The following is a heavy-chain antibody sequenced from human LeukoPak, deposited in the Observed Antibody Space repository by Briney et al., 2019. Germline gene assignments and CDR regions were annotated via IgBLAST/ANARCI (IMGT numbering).Heavy chain of an antibody. CDR2: IYSGGST. Sequence: GGSLRRSGAASGFTCSSNYRSWVGQAPGKGLEGGSVIYSGGSTYYADSVKGRFTISRDNSKNTLYLQMNSLRAEDTAVYYCASEVRYCSSTSCYYFDYWGQGTLVTVSS. CDR3: ASEVRYCSSTSCYYFDY. CDR1: GFTCSSNY. D-gene: IGHD2-2*01. V-gene: IGHV3-66*02. J-gene: IGHJ4*02.